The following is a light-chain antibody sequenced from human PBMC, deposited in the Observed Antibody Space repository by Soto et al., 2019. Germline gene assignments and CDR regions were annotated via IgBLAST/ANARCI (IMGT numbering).Light chain of an antibody. J-gene: IGKJ1*01. V-gene: IGKV3-11*01. CDR2: DAS. CDR3: QQRSNWLRT. CDR1: QSVSSY. Sequence: EIVLTQSPATLSLSPGERATLSFRASQSVSSYLAWYQQKPGQAPRILIYDASNRATGNPARFSGSGSGTDDALTISCLEPEDFAVYYCQQRSNWLRTFGQRTKVEIK.